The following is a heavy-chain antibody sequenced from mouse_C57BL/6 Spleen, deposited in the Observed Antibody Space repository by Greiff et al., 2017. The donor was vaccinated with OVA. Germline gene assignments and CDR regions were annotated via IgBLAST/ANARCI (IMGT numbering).Heavy chain of an antibody. D-gene: IGHD2-4*01. Sequence: EVKLQESGPGLVKPSQSLSLTCSVTGYSITSGYYWNWIRQFPGNKLEWMGYISYDGSNNYNPSLKNRISITRDTSKNQFFLKLNSVTTEDTATYYCARGEGLRPRAMDYWGQGTSVTVSS. V-gene: IGHV3-6*01. CDR3: ARGEGLRPRAMDY. J-gene: IGHJ4*01. CDR1: GYSITSGYY. CDR2: ISYDGSN.